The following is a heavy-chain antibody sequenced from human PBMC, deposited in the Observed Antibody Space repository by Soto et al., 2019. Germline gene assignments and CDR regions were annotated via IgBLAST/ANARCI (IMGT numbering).Heavy chain of an antibody. J-gene: IGHJ4*02. Sequence: ASVKVSCKASGGTFSRYSISWVRQAPGQGLEWMGGITPMFGTANYAQKFQGRVTIAADESTSTAYMELSSLRSEDTAVYYCARQFDYESSGYYYAYWGQGTVVTVSS. V-gene: IGHV1-69*13. D-gene: IGHD3-22*01. CDR3: ARQFDYESSGYYYAY. CDR1: GGTFSRYS. CDR2: ITPMFGTA.